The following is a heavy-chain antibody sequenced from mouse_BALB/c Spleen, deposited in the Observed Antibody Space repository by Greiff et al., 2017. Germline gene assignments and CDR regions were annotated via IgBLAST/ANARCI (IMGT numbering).Heavy chain of an antibody. Sequence: EVMLVESGGGLVKPGGSLKLSCAASGFTFSSYAMSWVRQTPEKRLEWVASISSGGSTYYPDSVKGRFTISRDNARNILYLQMSSLRSEDTAMYYCARVYDGYYPAWFAYWGQGTLVTVSA. D-gene: IGHD2-3*01. V-gene: IGHV5-6-5*01. CDR2: ISSGGST. CDR1: GFTFSSYA. CDR3: ARVYDGYYPAWFAY. J-gene: IGHJ3*01.